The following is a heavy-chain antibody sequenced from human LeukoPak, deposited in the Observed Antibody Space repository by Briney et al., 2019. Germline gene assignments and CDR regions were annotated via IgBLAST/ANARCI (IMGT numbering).Heavy chain of an antibody. CDR2: ISGTGGST. CDR3: AKGGKWDVTPFDY. V-gene: IGHV3-23*01. D-gene: IGHD1-26*01. CDR1: GFTFSNYA. J-gene: IGHJ4*02. Sequence: GGSLRLSCAASGFTFSNYAMSWVRQAPGKGLEWVSLISGTGGSTYYVASLRGRITISRDNSKNTLYLRMSSLRAADTAVYYCAKGGKWDVTPFDYWGQGTLVTVSS.